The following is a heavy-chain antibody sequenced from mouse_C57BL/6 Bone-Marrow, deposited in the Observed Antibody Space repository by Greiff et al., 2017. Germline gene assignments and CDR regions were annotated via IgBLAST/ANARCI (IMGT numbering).Heavy chain of an antibody. CDR2: IDPENGDT. J-gene: IGHJ3*01. CDR3: TLYWFAY. V-gene: IGHV14-4*01. CDR1: GFNINDDY. Sequence: VQLQQSGAELVRPGASVKLSCTASGFNINDDYMHWVKQRPEQGLEWIGWIDPENGDTEYASKFQGKATITADTSSNTAYLQLSSLTSEDTAVYYCTLYWFAYWGQGTLVTVSA.